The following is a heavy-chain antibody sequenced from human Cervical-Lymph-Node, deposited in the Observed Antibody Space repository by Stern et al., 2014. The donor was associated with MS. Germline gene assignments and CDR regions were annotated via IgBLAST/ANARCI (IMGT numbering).Heavy chain of an antibody. CDR3: ARHEGWLPHY. Sequence: VQLVESGPGLVKPSETLSLTCSVSGGSISRSTYYWGWIRQPPGKGLEWIGSIYYSGTTYYNPSLKIRVTIDTSTNQFSLSLPSGTAADTAVYYCARHEGWLPHYWSQGTLVTVSS. D-gene: IGHD5-12*01. V-gene: IGHV4-39*01. CDR1: GGSISRSTYY. J-gene: IGHJ4*02. CDR2: IYYSGTT.